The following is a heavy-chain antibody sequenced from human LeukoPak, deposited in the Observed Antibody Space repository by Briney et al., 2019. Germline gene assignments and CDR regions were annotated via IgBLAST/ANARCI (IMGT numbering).Heavy chain of an antibody. CDR3: AKKPGYGYAFDI. J-gene: IGHJ3*02. V-gene: IGHV3-23*01. CDR2: ISGSDGIT. CDR1: GLTLSNYA. D-gene: IGHD5-18*01. Sequence: GGALRLSCAAAGLTLSNYAMSWVRQAPGKGLECVSAISGSDGITYYSDSVEGRFTISRDNSKNTLYLQMNSLRAEDTAVYYCAKKPGYGYAFDIWGQGTMVTVSS.